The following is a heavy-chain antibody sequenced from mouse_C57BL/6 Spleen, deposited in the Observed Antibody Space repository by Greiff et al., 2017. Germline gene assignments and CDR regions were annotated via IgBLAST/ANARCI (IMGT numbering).Heavy chain of an antibody. CDR2: IYPGSGST. V-gene: IGHV1-55*01. D-gene: IGHD2-3*01. J-gene: IGHJ3*01. Sequence: VQLQQPGAELVKPGASVKMSCKASGYTFTSYWITWVKQRPGQGLAWIGDIYPGSGSTNYNEKFKSKATLTVDTSSSTAYMQLSSLTSEDSAVYYCARRGGDGYSAWFAYWGQGTLVTVSA. CDR1: GYTFTSYW. CDR3: ARRGGDGYSAWFAY.